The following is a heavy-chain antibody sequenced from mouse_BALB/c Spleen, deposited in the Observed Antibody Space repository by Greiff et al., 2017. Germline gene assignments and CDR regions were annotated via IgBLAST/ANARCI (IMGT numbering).Heavy chain of an antibody. J-gene: IGHJ4*01. Sequence: VQLQQSGAELVRSGASVKLSCTASGFNINDYYMHWVKQRPEQGLEWIGWIDPENGDTEYAPKFQGKATMTADTSSNTAYLQLSSLTSEDTAVYSSNAGSLLGMDYWGQGTSVTVSS. CDR2: IDPENGDT. CDR3: NAGSLLGMDY. V-gene: IGHV14-4*02. CDR1: GFNINDYY. D-gene: IGHD1-2*01.